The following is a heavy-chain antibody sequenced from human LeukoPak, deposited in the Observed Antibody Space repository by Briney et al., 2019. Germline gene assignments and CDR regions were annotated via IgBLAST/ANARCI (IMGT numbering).Heavy chain of an antibody. CDR3: ASEHSSSPFF. Sequence: SGTLSLTCTVSGHSIFSNYYHWGWIRQPPGKGPEWIASVHHSGTAYYNPSLKSRVTISVDTSENQFSLKLSSVTAADTAVYYCASEHSSSPFFWSQGTLVTVFS. J-gene: IGHJ4*02. V-gene: IGHV4-38-2*02. D-gene: IGHD6-6*01. CDR1: GHSIFSNYY. CDR2: VHHSGTA.